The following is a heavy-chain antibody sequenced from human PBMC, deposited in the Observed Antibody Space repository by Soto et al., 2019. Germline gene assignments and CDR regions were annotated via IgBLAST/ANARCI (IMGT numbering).Heavy chain of an antibody. J-gene: IGHJ5*02. CDR1: GGSISSGGYY. D-gene: IGHD3-10*01. V-gene: IGHV4-31*03. Sequence: SETLSLTCTVSGGSISSGGYYWSWIRQHPGKGLEWIGYIYYSGSTYYNPSLKSRVTISVDTSKNQFSLKLSSVSAADTAVYYCAVQSTYYYGSGSLNWLDPWGQGTLVTVPS. CDR3: AVQSTYYYGSGSLNWLDP. CDR2: IYYSGST.